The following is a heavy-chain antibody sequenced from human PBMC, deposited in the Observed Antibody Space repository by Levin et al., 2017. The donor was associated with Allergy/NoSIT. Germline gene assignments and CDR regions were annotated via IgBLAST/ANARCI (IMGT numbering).Heavy chain of an antibody. J-gene: IGHJ5*02. Sequence: SGPTLVKPPQTLTLTCTFSGFSLSTSGVGVGWIRQPPGKALEWLALIYWDDDKRYSPSLKSRLTITKDTSKNQVVLTMTNMDPVDTATYYCAHSPGYDFWSGDPPLYWFDPWGQGTLVTVSS. D-gene: IGHD3-3*01. V-gene: IGHV2-5*02. CDR2: IYWDDDK. CDR1: GFSLSTSGVG. CDR3: AHSPGYDFWSGDPPLYWFDP.